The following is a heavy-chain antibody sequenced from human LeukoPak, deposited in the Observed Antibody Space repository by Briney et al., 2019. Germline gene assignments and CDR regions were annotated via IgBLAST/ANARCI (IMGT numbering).Heavy chain of an antibody. Sequence: PSETLSLTCTVSGGSISSSSYYWGWIRQPPGKGLEWIGSIYYSGSTYYNPSLKRRVTISVDTSKTQFSLKLSSVTAADTAVYYCARHVLWFGELSQFDYWGQGTLVTVSS. CDR3: ARHVLWFGELSQFDY. CDR2: IYYSGST. D-gene: IGHD3-10*01. CDR1: GGSISSSSYY. V-gene: IGHV4-39*01. J-gene: IGHJ4*02.